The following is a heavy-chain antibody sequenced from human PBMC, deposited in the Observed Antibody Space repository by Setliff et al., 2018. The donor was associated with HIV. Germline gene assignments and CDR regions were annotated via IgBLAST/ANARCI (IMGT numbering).Heavy chain of an antibody. CDR1: GYTFTGYH. D-gene: IGHD3-22*01. J-gene: IGHJ4*02. CDR3: ATGRDSSGYYFLADY. CDR2: INPNSGGT. V-gene: IGHV1-2*02. Sequence: ASVKVSCKTSGYTFTGYHMHWVRQAPGQGLEWMGWINPNSGGTIYAQKFQDRVTMTRDTSSSTAYMELSRLRSDDTAVYYCATGRDSSGYYFLADYWGRGTRVTVSS.